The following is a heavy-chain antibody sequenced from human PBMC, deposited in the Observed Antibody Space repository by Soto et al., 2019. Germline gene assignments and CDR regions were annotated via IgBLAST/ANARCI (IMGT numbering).Heavy chain of an antibody. CDR1: GYTFTSYD. Sequence: ASVKVSCKASGYTFTSYDINWVRQATGQGLEWMGWMNPNSGNTGYAQKFQGRVTMTRNTSISTAYMELSSLRSEDTAVYYCGRTRSGGSCYNCDYWGQGTLVTVSS. D-gene: IGHD2-15*01. J-gene: IGHJ4*02. CDR3: GRTRSGGSCYNCDY. CDR2: MNPNSGNT. V-gene: IGHV1-8*01.